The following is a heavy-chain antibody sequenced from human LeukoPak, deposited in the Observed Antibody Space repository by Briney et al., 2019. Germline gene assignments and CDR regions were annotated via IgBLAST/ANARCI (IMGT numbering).Heavy chain of an antibody. CDR3: ARELFGSGSCPDG. CDR2: IWSDGSNK. Sequence: GRSLTLSCSASGFTFSYYPIHWVRHAPGKGLEWVALIWSDGSNKYYADSVKGRITISRDNSKNTVYLQMNSLRAEDTAVYYCARELFGSGSCPDGWGQGTLVTVSS. D-gene: IGHD3-10*01. CDR1: GFTFSYYP. V-gene: IGHV3-33*01. J-gene: IGHJ4*02.